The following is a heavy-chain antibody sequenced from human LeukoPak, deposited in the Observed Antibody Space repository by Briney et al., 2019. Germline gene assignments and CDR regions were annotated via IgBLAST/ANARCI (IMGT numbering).Heavy chain of an antibody. V-gene: IGHV3-30-3*01. Sequence: PGRSLRLSCAASGFTFSSYAMHWVRQAPGKGLEWVAVISYDGSNKYYADSVKGRFTISRDNSKNTLYLQMNSLRAEDTAVYYCEKERRPAYYHYQGRDVGAKGPT. CDR1: GFTFSSYA. J-gene: IGHJ6*04. CDR3: EKERRPAYYHYQGRDV. CDR2: ISYDGSNK.